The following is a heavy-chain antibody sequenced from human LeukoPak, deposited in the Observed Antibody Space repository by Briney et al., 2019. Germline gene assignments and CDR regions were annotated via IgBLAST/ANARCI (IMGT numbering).Heavy chain of an antibody. J-gene: IGHJ6*02. Sequence: SVKVSCKASGFTFTSSAVQWVRQARGQRLEWIGWIVVGSGNTNYAQKFQGRVTITRDMSTSTAYMELSSLRSEDTAVYYCAADPYSGYTYYYYYGMDVWGQGTTVTVSS. CDR3: AADPYSGYTYYYYYGMDV. CDR2: IVVGSGNT. D-gene: IGHD5-12*01. CDR1: GFTFTSSA. V-gene: IGHV1-58*01.